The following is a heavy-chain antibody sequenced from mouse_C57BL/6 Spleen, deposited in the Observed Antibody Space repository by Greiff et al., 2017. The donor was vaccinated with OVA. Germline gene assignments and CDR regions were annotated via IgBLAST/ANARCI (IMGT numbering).Heavy chain of an antibody. CDR2: IDPETGGT. V-gene: IGHV1-15*01. CDR3: TRGAYYGSSSAWFAY. CDR1: GYTFTDYE. Sequence: QVHVKQSGAELVRPGASVTLSCKASGYTFTDYEMHWVKQTPVHGLEWIGAIDPETGGTAYNQKFKGKAILTADKSSSTAYMELRSLTSEDSAVYYCTRGAYYGSSSAWFAYWGQGTLVTVSA. D-gene: IGHD1-1*01. J-gene: IGHJ3*01.